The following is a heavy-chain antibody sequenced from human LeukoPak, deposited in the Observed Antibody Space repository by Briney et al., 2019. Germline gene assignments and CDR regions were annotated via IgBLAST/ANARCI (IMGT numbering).Heavy chain of an antibody. CDR1: GYTLTELC. V-gene: IGHV1-24*01. J-gene: IGHJ3*02. CDR2: FDPEDGET. Sequence: ASVKVSFKVSGYTLTELCMHWMRQAPGKGLEWMGGFDPEDGETIYAQKFQGRVTVTEDTSTDTAYMELSSLRSEDTAVYYCATAPPQHFDAVYIGHQGTMVTVSS. CDR3: ATAPPQHFDAVYI.